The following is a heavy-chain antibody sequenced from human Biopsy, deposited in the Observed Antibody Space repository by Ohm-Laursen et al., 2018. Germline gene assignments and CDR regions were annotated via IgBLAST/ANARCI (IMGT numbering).Heavy chain of an antibody. CDR3: WRDDDTTGHYMILNP. J-gene: IGHJ5*02. CDR1: GFAFCYYD. D-gene: IGHD3-9*01. CDR2: MWSDGINK. V-gene: IGHV3-33*07. Sequence: SLRLSCAAAGFAFCYYDLYWVRHAPGTGLQWVAVMWSDGINKNYADSVKGRFTVSREDSNNELYLQMSSLRDEDSAVYYCWRDDDTTGHYMILNPRGHGTLVTVSS.